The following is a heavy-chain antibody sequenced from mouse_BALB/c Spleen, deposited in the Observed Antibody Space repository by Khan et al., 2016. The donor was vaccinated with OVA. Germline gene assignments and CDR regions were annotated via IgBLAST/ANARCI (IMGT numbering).Heavy chain of an antibody. CDR2: IYPGNDNT. J-gene: IGHJ2*01. D-gene: IGHD2-5*01. Sequence: VQLQESGPELVKPGASVKISCKASGYTFTYYYINWVKQKPGQGLEWIGWIYPGNDNTKYNEKFKDMATLTVDTSSNIAFMQLSSLTSEDTAVYLSARGGYYSNSLFDYWGQGTTLTVSS. V-gene: IGHV1-84*02. CDR3: ARGGYYSNSLFDY. CDR1: GYTFTYYY.